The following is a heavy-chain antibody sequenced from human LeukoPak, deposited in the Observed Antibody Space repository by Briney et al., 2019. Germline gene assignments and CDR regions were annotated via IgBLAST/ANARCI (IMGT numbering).Heavy chain of an antibody. V-gene: IGHV3-7*01. CDR1: GFTFSSYW. CDR3: TRGWWSDWYFDL. J-gene: IGHJ2*01. D-gene: IGHD2-15*01. CDR2: IKQDGSEK. Sequence: GGSLSLSCAAYGFTFSSYWMSWVRQAPGKGLEWVANIKQDGSEKYYVDSVKGRFTISRDNAKNSLYPQMNSLRAEDTAVYYCTRGWWSDWYFDLWGRGTLVTVSS.